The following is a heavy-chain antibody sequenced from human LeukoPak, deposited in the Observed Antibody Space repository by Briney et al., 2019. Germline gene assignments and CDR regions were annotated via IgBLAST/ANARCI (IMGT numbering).Heavy chain of an antibody. CDR1: GGTFSSYA. J-gene: IGHJ4*02. CDR3: ARVFARGGEISGSYYYY. Sequence: SVKVSCKASGGTFSSYAISWVRQAPGQGLEWMGGIIPMFGTANYAQKFQGRVTITTDESTSTAYMELSSLASEDTAMYYCARVFARGGEISGSYYYYWGQGTLVTVSS. D-gene: IGHD1-26*01. CDR2: IIPMFGTA. V-gene: IGHV1-69*05.